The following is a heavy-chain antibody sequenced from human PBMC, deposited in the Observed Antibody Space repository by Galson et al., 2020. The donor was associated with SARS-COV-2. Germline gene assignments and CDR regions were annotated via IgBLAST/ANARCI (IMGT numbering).Heavy chain of an antibody. CDR1: GFTFSSYG. D-gene: IGHD6-19*01. V-gene: IGHV3-33*01. Sequence: TGGSLRLSCAASGFTFSSYGMHWVRQAPGKGLEWVAVIWYDGSNEYYADSVKGRFTISRDNSENMLYLQMNSLRAEDTAVYYCARDQVEGYSSGWYGSDYYYGMDVWGQGTTVTVSS. CDR3: ARDQVEGYSSGWYGSDYYYGMDV. CDR2: IWYDGSNE. J-gene: IGHJ6*02.